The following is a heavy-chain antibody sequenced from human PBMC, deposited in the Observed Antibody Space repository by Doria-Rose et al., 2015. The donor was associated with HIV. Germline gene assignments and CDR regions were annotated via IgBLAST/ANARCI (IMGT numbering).Heavy chain of an antibody. CDR3: ARAKFSTPFDH. Sequence: QVQLQESGPGRVKPSETLSLTCNVSGGSVSGYYCSWIRQPPGKGLEWIGYIYNNGKTNYNPSLKDRVTILVDTSKNQFSLKLNSVTAADTAVYFCARAKFSTPFDHWGQGTLATV. V-gene: IGHV4-59*02. CDR2: IYNNGKT. J-gene: IGHJ1*01. D-gene: IGHD3-16*01. CDR1: GGSVSGYY.